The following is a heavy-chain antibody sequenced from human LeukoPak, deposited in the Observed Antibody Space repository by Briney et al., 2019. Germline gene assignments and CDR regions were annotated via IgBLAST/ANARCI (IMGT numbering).Heavy chain of an antibody. CDR3: ARARLNMVRGVSLNWFDP. CDR1: GGSISSGGYS. V-gene: IGHV4-30-2*01. Sequence: SETLSLTCAVSGGSISSGGYSWSWIRQPPGKGLEWIGYIYHSGSTYYNPSLKSRVTISVDRSKNQFSLKLSSVTAADTAVYYCARARLNMVRGVSLNWFDPWGQGTLVTVSS. J-gene: IGHJ5*02. CDR2: IYHSGST. D-gene: IGHD3-10*01.